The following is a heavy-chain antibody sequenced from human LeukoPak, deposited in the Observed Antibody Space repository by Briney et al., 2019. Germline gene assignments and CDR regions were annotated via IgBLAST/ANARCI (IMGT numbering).Heavy chain of an antibody. CDR2: IIPILGIA. J-gene: IGHJ4*02. CDR3: ARGYSSSWYTFDY. V-gene: IGHV1-69*04. D-gene: IGHD6-13*01. Sequence: SVKVSCKASGGTFSSYAISWVRQAPGQGLEWMGRIIPILGIANYAQKFQGRVTITADKSTSTAYMELSSLRSEDTAVYYCARGYSSSWYTFDYWAREPWSPSPQ. CDR1: GGTFSSYA.